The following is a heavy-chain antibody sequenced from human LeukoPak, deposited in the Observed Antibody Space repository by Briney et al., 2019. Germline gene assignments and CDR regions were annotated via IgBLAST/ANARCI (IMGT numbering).Heavy chain of an antibody. D-gene: IGHD6-13*01. Sequence: PGGSLRLSCAASGFTFSSYGMSWVRQAPGKGLEWVSVISGSGGSTYYADSVKGRFTISRDNSKNTLYLQMNSLRAEDAAVYYCAKRYSSSWYYFDYWGQGTLATVSS. CDR3: AKRYSSSWYYFDY. J-gene: IGHJ4*02. V-gene: IGHV3-23*01. CDR2: ISGSGGST. CDR1: GFTFSSYG.